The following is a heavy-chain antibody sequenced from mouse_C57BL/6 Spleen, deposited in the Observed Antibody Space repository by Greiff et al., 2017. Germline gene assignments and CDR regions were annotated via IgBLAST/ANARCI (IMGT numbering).Heavy chain of an antibody. CDR1: GYTFTDYN. J-gene: IGHJ3*01. V-gene: IGHV1-18*01. CDR2: INPNNGGT. D-gene: IGHD2-2*01. CDR3: ARSIYYGYDVGFAY. Sequence: VQLQQSGPELVKPGASVKIPCKASGYTFTDYNMDWVKQSHGRSLEWIGDINPNNGGTIYNQKFKGKATLTVDKSSSTAYMELRSLTSEDTAVYYCARSIYYGYDVGFAYWGQGTLVTVSA.